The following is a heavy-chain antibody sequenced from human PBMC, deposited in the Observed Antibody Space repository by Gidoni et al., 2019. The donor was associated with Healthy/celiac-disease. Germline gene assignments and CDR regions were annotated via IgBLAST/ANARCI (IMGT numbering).Heavy chain of an antibody. CDR2: ISAYNGNT. V-gene: IGHV1-18*01. CDR1: GYTFTSSG. CDR3: ARDWGYYYYSSGYPDAFDI. D-gene: IGHD3-22*01. Sequence: VPLVQSGAEVKTPGASVKVSFKASGYTFTSSGISWVRQAPGQGLEWMGWISAYNGNTNYAQKLQGRVTMTTDTSTSTAYMELRSLRYDDTAVYYCARDWGYYYYSSGYPDAFDIWGQGTMVTVSS. J-gene: IGHJ3*02.